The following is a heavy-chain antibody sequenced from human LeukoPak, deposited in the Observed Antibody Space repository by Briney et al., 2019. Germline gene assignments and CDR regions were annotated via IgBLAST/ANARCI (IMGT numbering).Heavy chain of an antibody. Sequence: ASVKVSCKASGYTFTCYYMHWVRQAPGQGLEWMGWINPNSGGTNYAQKFQGRVTMTRDTSISTAYMELSRLRSDDTAVYYCARTGSGSYFDWFDPWGQGTLVTVSS. CDR2: INPNSGGT. CDR1: GYTFTCYY. V-gene: IGHV1-2*02. D-gene: IGHD3-10*01. J-gene: IGHJ5*02. CDR3: ARTGSGSYFDWFDP.